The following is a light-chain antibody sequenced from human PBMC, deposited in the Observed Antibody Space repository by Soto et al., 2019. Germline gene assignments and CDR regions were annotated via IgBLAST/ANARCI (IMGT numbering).Light chain of an antibody. CDR1: QTISIF. J-gene: IGKJ1*01. CDR3: QQSYSSPPT. Sequence: DIQMTQSPSSLSASVGDRVTMTCRASQTISIFLNWYQHKPGKPPTLLIYTASSLQSGVPSRFSGSRSGPDFTLTISSLQPEDFATYYCQQSYSSPPTFGQGTKVDIK. CDR2: TAS. V-gene: IGKV1-39*01.